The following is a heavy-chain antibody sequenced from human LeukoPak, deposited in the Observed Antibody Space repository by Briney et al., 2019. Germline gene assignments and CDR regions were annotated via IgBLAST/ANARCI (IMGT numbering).Heavy chain of an antibody. V-gene: IGHV3-43*01. J-gene: IGHJ6*02. Sequence: GGSLRLSCAASGFTFDDYTMPWVRQAPGKGLEWVSLISWDGGSTYYADSVKGRFTISRDNSKNSLYLQMNSLRTEDTALYYCAKEIYCSSTSCYNYYYYYGMDVWGQGTTVTVSS. CDR2: ISWDGGST. CDR1: GFTFDDYT. CDR3: AKEIYCSSTSCYNYYYYYGMDV. D-gene: IGHD2-2*02.